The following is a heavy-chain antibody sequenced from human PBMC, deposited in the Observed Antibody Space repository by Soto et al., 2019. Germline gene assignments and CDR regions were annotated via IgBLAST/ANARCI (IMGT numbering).Heavy chain of an antibody. Sequence: ASVKVSCKASGYTFTNYCIPWVRQAPGQGLERMRWISTYNGNTNYAQKFQGRVTITTDTSTTTAYMELRSLTSDDTAVYYCARCLGLPGAINFLPYSYTMDVWGKGTTFTVSP. J-gene: IGHJ6*01. V-gene: IGHV1-18*04. CDR2: ISTYNGNT. CDR3: ARCLGLPGAINFLPYSYTMDV. D-gene: IGHD2-2*01. CDR1: GYTFTNYC.